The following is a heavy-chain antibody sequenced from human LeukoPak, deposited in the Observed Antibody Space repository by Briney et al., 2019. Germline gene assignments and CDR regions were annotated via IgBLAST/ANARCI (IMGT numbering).Heavy chain of an antibody. CDR3: ARVVGYCSGGSCFPFDY. V-gene: IGHV3-7*04. CDR1: GFTFSSYW. J-gene: IGHJ4*02. Sequence: GGSLRPSCAASGFTFSSYWMSWVRQPPGEGLEWVARMNLDGSEKYYVDSVKGRFTISRDNAKNSLYLQMNSLRAEDTAVYYCARVVGYCSGGSCFPFDYWGQGTLVTVSS. CDR2: MNLDGSEK. D-gene: IGHD2-15*01.